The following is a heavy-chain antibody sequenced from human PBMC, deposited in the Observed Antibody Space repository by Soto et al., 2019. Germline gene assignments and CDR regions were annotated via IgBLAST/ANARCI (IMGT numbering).Heavy chain of an antibody. J-gene: IGHJ6*02. V-gene: IGHV1-2*02. CDR2: INPYSGAT. Sequence: ASVKVSCKASGYTFTAYHVHWVRQAPGQGLEWMGWINPYSGATNYEQKFQGSVSLSTDTSSSTAYMEMSSLKSEDTATYYCANTSGHYSSGWKKLDVWGQGTTVTVSS. D-gene: IGHD6-19*01. CDR1: GYTFTAYH. CDR3: ANTSGHYSSGWKKLDV.